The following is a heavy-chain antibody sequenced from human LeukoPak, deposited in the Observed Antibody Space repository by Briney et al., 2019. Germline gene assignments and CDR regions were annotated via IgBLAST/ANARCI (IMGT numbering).Heavy chain of an antibody. J-gene: IGHJ4*02. CDR3: ARRGSYYGSGSYDY. D-gene: IGHD3-10*01. CDR1: GGSFSGYY. CDR2: INHSGST. Sequence: PSETLSLTCAVYGGSFSGYYWSWIRQPPGKGLEWIGEINHSGSTNYNPSLKSRVTISVDTSKNQFSLKLSSVTAADTAVYYCARRGSYYGSGSYDYWGQGTLVTVSS. V-gene: IGHV4-34*01.